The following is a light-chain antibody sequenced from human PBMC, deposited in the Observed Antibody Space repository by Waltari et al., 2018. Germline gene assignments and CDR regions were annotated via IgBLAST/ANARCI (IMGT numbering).Light chain of an antibody. CDR3: HQRGNWPRT. CDR1: QSVSSY. V-gene: IGKV3-11*01. Sequence: EIVLTQSPATLSLSPGERATISCRASQSVSSYLAWYQQKPGQAPRLLSYDASYRATGIPARFSGSGSGTDFTLTISSLEPEDCAVYYCHQRGNWPRTFGQGTKVEIK. CDR2: DAS. J-gene: IGKJ1*01.